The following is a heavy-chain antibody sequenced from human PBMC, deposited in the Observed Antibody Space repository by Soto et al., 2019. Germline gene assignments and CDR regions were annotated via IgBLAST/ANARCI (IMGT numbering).Heavy chain of an antibody. D-gene: IGHD3-22*01. CDR2: ISFDGSNR. J-gene: IGHJ4*02. Sequence: GGSLRLSCAATGFTFSSHAMNWVRQAPGKGLEWVSVISFDGSNRYYAEAVRGRYTISRDNSKNILYLHMNSLRPDDTAIYYCARAHGPYYDSSYYGLARNYFDYWGQGALVTVSS. V-gene: IGHV3-30-3*01. CDR1: GFTFSSHA. CDR3: ARAHGPYYDSSYYGLARNYFDY.